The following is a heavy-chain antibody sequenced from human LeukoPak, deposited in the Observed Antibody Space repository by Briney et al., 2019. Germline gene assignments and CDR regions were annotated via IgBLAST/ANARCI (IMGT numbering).Heavy chain of an antibody. CDR2: GFYNGRA. J-gene: IGHJ4*02. CDR3: ARHGYNSSWYLKGKFDF. CDR1: GDSISGTAY. Sequence: PSETPSLTCTVSGDSISGTAYWGWIRQPPGKGLEWIGSGFYNGRAYYNPSLKSRVSISVDTSNNLYSLRLTSVTAADTAVYYCARHGYNSSWYLKGKFDFWGQGTLVTVSS. V-gene: IGHV4-39*01. D-gene: IGHD6-13*01.